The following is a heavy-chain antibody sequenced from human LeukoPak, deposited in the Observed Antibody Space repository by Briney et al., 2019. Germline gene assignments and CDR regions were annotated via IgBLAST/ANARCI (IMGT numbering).Heavy chain of an antibody. V-gene: IGHV5-51*01. J-gene: IGHJ3*02. D-gene: IGHD6-13*01. CDR3: ARGTRSGSSWGVADDAFDI. CDR1: GYSFTSYW. Sequence: GESLKISCKGSGYSFTSYWIGWVRQMPGKGLEWMGIIYPGDSDTRYSPSFQGQVTISADKSISTAYLQWSSLKASDTAMYYCARGTRSGSSWGVADDAFDIWGQGTMVTVSS. CDR2: IYPGDSDT.